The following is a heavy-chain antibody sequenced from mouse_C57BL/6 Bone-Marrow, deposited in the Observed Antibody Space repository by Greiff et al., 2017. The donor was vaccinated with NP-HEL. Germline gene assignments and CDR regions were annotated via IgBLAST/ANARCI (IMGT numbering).Heavy chain of an antibody. J-gene: IGHJ3*01. V-gene: IGHV1-64*01. CDR2: IHPNSGST. Sequence: VQLHQPGAELVKPGASVKLSCKASGYTFTSYWLHWVKQRPGQGLEWIGMIHPNSGSTNYNEMFKSKATLTVDKSSSTAYMQLRSLTSEDSAVYYCARRGPIYYYGSSPFAYWGQGTLVTVSA. D-gene: IGHD1-1*01. CDR3: ARRGPIYYYGSSPFAY. CDR1: GYTFTSYW.